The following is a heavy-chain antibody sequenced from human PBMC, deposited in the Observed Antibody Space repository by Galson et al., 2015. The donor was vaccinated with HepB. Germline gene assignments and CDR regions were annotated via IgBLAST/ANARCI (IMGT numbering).Heavy chain of an antibody. CDR1: GFTFSSYA. D-gene: IGHD2-15*01. J-gene: IGHJ4*02. CDR2: ISYDGSNK. CDR3: ARGGPHSWYYFDY. Sequence: SLRLSCAASGFTFSSYAMHWVRQAPGKGLEWVAVISYDGSNKYCADSVKGRFTISRDNSKNTLYLQMNSLRAEDTAVYYCARGGPHSWYYFDYWGQGTLVTVSS. V-gene: IGHV3-30*04.